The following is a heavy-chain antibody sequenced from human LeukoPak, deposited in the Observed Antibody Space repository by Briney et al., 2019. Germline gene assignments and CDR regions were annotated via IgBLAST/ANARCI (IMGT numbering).Heavy chain of an antibody. CDR2: IIPILGIA. Sequence: GSSVKVSCKASGGTFSSYTISWVRQAPGQGLEWMGRIIPILGIANYAQKFQGRVTITADKSTSTAYMELSSLRSEDTAVYYCARGFKYCSGGSCFFDYWGQGTLVTVSS. CDR1: GGTFSSYT. CDR3: ARGFKYCSGGSCFFDY. V-gene: IGHV1-69*02. D-gene: IGHD2-15*01. J-gene: IGHJ4*02.